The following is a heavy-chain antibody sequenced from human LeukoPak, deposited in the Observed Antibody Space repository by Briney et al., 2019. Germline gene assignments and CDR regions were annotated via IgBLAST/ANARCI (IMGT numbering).Heavy chain of an antibody. CDR2: ISSSGSTI. CDR1: GFTFSDYY. J-gene: IGHJ4*02. Sequence: PGGSLRLSCAASGFTFSDYYMNWVRQAPGKGLEWVSYISSSGSTIYYADSVKGRFTISRDNAKNSLYLQMNSLRAEDTAVYYCARGPVGATAFFDYWGQGTLVTVSS. V-gene: IGHV3-11*04. CDR3: ARGPVGATAFFDY. D-gene: IGHD1-26*01.